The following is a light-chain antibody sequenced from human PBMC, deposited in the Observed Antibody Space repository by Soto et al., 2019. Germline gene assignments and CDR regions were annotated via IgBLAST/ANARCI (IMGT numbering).Light chain of an antibody. CDR2: GVS. CDR1: QSVTSND. V-gene: IGKV3D-20*02. CDR3: QQRSKWPLP. Sequence: EIVLTQSSATLSLSPGERATLSCRASQSVTSNDLAWYQQKPGQAPRLLIYGVSSRATRIPDRFSGSGSGTDFTLTISSLEPEDFAVYYCQQRSKWPLPFGGGTKVDIK. J-gene: IGKJ4*01.